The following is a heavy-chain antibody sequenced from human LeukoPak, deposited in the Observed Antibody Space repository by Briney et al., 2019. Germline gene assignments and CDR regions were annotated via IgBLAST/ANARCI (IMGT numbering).Heavy chain of an antibody. J-gene: IGHJ3*02. CDR2: IYYSGST. D-gene: IGHD6-13*01. Sequence: SETLSLTCTVSGGSISSSSYYWGWIRQPPGKGLEWIGSIYYSGSTYYNPSLKSRVTISVDTSKNQFSLKLSSVTAADTAVYYCARQLPYSRIYAFDIWGQGTMVTVSS. V-gene: IGHV4-39*07. CDR3: ARQLPYSRIYAFDI. CDR1: GGSISSSSYY.